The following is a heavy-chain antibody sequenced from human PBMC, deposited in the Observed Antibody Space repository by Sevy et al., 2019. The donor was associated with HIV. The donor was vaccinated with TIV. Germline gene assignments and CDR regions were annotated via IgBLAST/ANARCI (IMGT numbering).Heavy chain of an antibody. CDR2: MYISGST. V-gene: IGHV4-4*07. D-gene: IGHD2-2*01. J-gene: IGHJ6*03. Sequence: SETLSLTCTVSGDSISSFYWNWIRQAAGKGLEWIGRMYISGSTKYSPSARNRVTMSIDKSKNKFSLKLNSLTAADTASYICARAADIVVGPPPRRDYYYNMDVWGKGTTVTVSS. CDR1: GDSISSFY. CDR3: ARAADIVVGPPPRRDYYYNMDV.